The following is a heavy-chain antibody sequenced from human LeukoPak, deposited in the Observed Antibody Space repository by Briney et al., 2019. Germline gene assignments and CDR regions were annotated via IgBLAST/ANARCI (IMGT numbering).Heavy chain of an antibody. V-gene: IGHV5-51*01. Sequence: GESLKISRKGSGYRLTRYWNGWVRPMPGKGLEWMGIIYPGDSDTRYSPSRQGPVTISHDQSIRTAYLPWSSLKASDTARYYCVLRFLEGFVWGKGTTVTVSS. CDR2: IYPGDSDT. D-gene: IGHD3-3*01. J-gene: IGHJ6*01. CDR1: GYRLTRYW. CDR3: VLRFLEGFV.